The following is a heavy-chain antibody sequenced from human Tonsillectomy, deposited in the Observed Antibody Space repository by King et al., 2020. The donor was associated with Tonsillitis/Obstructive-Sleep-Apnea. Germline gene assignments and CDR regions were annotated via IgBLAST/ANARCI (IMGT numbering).Heavy chain of an antibody. CDR3: ARHGYNWNPRNNWFDP. V-gene: IGHV4-39*01. CDR2: IYYSGST. Sequence: LQESGPGLVKPSETLSLTCTVSGGSISSSSYYWGWIRQPPGKGLEWIGSIYYSGSTYYNPSLKSRVTISVDTSKNQFSLKLSSVTAADTAVYYCARHGYNWNPRNNWFDPWGQGTLVTVSS. CDR1: GGSISSSSYY. J-gene: IGHJ5*02. D-gene: IGHD1-1*01.